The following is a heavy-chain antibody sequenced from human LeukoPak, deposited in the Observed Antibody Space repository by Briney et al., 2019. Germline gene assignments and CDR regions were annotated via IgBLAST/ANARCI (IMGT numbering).Heavy chain of an antibody. CDR2: IGSKAYDATK. Sequence: PGRSLRLSCTASGFTFGVYAISWVRQAPGKGLEWEGLIGSKAYDATKEYSASVKGRFTISRDDSKSIAYLQMNSLKTEDTAVYYCTRRVYCSGGSCYDYWGQGTVVTVS. J-gene: IGHJ4*02. D-gene: IGHD2-15*01. V-gene: IGHV3-49*04. CDR1: GFTFGVYA. CDR3: TRRVYCSGGSCYDY.